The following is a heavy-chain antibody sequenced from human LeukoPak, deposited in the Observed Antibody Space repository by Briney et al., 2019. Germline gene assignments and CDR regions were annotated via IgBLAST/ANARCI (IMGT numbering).Heavy chain of an antibody. CDR2: IRNKAYNYAT. V-gene: IGHV3-73*01. J-gene: IGHJ6*03. CDR1: GFAFSASP. CDR3: TKDNAPYYMDV. Sequence: GRSLRLSCAASGFAFSASPMHWVRQPSGKGLEWVGRIRNKAYNYATAYVESVKGRFTISRDDSKNTAYLQMNSLKTEDTGVYYCTKDNAPYYMDVWGKGTTVTVSS. D-gene: IGHD1-1*01.